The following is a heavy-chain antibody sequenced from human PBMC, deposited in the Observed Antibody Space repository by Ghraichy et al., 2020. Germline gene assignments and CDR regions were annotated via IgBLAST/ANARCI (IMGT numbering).Heavy chain of an antibody. V-gene: IGHV3-48*03. CDR3: ARDRLIYEKQYYYYGMDV. J-gene: IGHJ6*02. D-gene: IGHD5/OR15-5a*01. CDR1: GFTFSSYE. Sequence: GGSLRLSCAASGFTFSSYEINWVRQTPGKGLEWVSYISSSGSTIYYADSVKGRFTISRDNAKNSLYLQMNSLRAEDTAVYYCARDRLIYEKQYYYYGMDVWGQGTPVTVSS. CDR2: ISSSGSTI.